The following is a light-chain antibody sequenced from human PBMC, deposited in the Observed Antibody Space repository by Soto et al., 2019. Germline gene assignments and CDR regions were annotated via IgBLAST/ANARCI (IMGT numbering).Light chain of an antibody. CDR2: RDN. V-gene: IGLV1-47*01. J-gene: IGLJ3*02. CDR1: SSNIGSNY. CDR3: AAWDDSLNGWV. Sequence: QAVVTQPPSASGTPGQRVTISCSGSSSNIGSNYVYWYQQLPGTAPKLLIYRDNQRPSGVPDRFSGSRSGTSASLAISGLPSEDEADYYCAAWDDSLNGWVFGGGTKLTVL.